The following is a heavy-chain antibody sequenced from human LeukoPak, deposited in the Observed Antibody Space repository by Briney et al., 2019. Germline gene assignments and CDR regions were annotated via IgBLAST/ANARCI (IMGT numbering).Heavy chain of an antibody. CDR3: AKRDDSGGNLVDL. J-gene: IGHJ4*02. Sequence: PSETLSLTCTVSGVSIRSGSHYWAWIRQPPGKGLEWIGSIYYSGSTYYNPSLENRVTISIDPSKNHFSLKLSSLSAADTSVYYCAKRDDSGGNLVDLWGQGTLVTVS. CDR1: GVSIRSGSHY. D-gene: IGHD3-22*01. CDR2: IYYSGST. V-gene: IGHV4-39*02.